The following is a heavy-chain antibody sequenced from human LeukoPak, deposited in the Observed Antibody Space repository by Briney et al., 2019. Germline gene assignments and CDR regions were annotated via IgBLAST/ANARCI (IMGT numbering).Heavy chain of an antibody. Sequence: PGGSLRLSCEASGFSFSSYSMNWVRQAPGKGLEWVSYVSSSTTIRDYADSVKGRFTISRENAKNSLYLQMNSLRAGDTAVYYCAREKVVPAGVNYYYYGMDVWGQGTTVTVSS. CDR2: VSSSTTIR. V-gene: IGHV3-48*01. CDR1: GFSFSSYS. J-gene: IGHJ6*02. D-gene: IGHD2-2*01. CDR3: AREKVVPAGVNYYYYGMDV.